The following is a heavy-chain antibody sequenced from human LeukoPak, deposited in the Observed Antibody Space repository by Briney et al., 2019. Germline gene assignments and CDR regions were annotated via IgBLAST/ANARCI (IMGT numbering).Heavy chain of an antibody. J-gene: IGHJ5*02. CDR2: ISYNGVT. CDR1: SDSIRSNSFF. CDR3: VRRNGHTWDVGNWFDP. Sequence: PSETLSLTCSVSSDSIRSNSFFWGWIRQPPGMGLEWIASISYNGVTYYNPFLSSRATVSVDTSKDQFSLRLFSVTAADTAVYYCVRRNGHTWDVGNWFDPWGPGTLVTVSS. V-gene: IGHV4-39*01. D-gene: IGHD5-24*01.